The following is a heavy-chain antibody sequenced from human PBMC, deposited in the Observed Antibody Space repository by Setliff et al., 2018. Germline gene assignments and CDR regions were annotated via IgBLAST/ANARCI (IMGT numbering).Heavy chain of an antibody. CDR2: MSPNSGVT. V-gene: IGHV1-8*02. D-gene: IGHD6-19*01. CDR1: GYTFTNYD. CDR3: ARGQLAVAGSAVDY. Sequence: ASVKVSCKASGYTFTNYDINWVRQATGQGLEWMGWMSPNSGVTGYAQKFQGRVTMTRDTSINTAYMEVSSLRSEDTAVYYCARGQLAVAGSAVDYWGQGTLVTVSS. J-gene: IGHJ4*02.